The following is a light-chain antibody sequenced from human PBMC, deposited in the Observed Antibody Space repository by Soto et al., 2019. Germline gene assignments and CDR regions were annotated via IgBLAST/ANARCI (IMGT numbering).Light chain of an antibody. Sequence: QSALTQPASVSGSPGQSITISYTGTSSDVGGYNYVSWYQQHPGKAPKLMIYDVSNRPSGVSNRFSGSKSGNTASLTISGLQAEDEADYYCISYTSSSTLVVFGGGTKVTVL. CDR2: DVS. CDR1: SSDVGGYNY. J-gene: IGLJ2*01. CDR3: ISYTSSSTLVV. V-gene: IGLV2-14*01.